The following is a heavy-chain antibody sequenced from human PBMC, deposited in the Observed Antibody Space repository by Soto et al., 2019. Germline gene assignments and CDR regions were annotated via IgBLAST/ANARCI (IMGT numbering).Heavy chain of an antibody. CDR3: ARDSTYRGHYYYGMDV. Sequence: QVQLVQSGAEVKKPGASVKVSCKASGYTFTSYGISWVRQAPGQGLEWMGWISAYNGNTNYAQKLQGRVTMTTDTSPSTAYMERRSLGSDDTAVYYCARDSTYRGHYYYGMDVWGQGTTVTVSS. CDR2: ISAYNGNT. CDR1: GYTFTSYG. V-gene: IGHV1-18*01. D-gene: IGHD2-15*01. J-gene: IGHJ6*02.